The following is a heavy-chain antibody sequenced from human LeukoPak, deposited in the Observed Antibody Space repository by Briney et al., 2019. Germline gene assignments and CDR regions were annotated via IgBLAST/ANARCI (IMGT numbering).Heavy chain of an antibody. J-gene: IGHJ4*02. D-gene: IGHD6-6*01. CDR2: IYASGST. CDR3: AREHHVSSSSDY. V-gene: IGHV4-61*09. CDR1: GGSISSGNYC. Sequence: PSETLSLTCTVSGGSISSGNYCWSWIRQPAGKGLEWIGHIYASGSTNYNPSLKSRVTISVDTSKNQFSLKLSSVTAADTAVYYCAREHHVSSSSDYWGQGTLVTVSS.